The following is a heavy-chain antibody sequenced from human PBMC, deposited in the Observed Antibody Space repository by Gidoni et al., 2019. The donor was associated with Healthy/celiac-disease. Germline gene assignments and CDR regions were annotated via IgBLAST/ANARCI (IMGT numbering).Heavy chain of an antibody. Sequence: EVQLVESGGGLVQPGGSLRLSCAASGFTFSSYDMPWVRQATGKGLEWVSAIGTAGDTYYPGSVKGRFTISRENAKNSLYLQMNSLRAGDTAVYYCARASSSGWYFDYWGQGTLVTVSS. CDR1: GFTFSSYD. D-gene: IGHD6-19*01. CDR2: IGTAGDT. J-gene: IGHJ4*02. CDR3: ARASSSGWYFDY. V-gene: IGHV3-13*01.